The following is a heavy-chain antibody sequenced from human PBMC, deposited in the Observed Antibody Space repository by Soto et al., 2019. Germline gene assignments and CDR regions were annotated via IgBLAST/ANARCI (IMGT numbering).Heavy chain of an antibody. V-gene: IGHV3-21*01. CDR3: ARAPEWWKETTGDH. Sequence: GGSLRLSCAASGFTFSSYSMNWVRQAPGKGLEWVSSISSSSSYIYYADSVKGRFTISRDNAKNSLYLQMNSLRAEDTAVYYCARAPEWWKETTGDHWGQGTLVTVSS. D-gene: IGHD2-8*01. J-gene: IGHJ5*02. CDR1: GFTFSSYS. CDR2: ISSSSSYI.